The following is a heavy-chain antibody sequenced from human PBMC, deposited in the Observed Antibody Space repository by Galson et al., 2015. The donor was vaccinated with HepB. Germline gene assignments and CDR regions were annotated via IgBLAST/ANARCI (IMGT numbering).Heavy chain of an antibody. Sequence: SLRLSCAAFGFTFSNAWMSWVRQAPGKGLEWVGRIKSKTDGGTTDYAAPVKGRFTISRDDSKNTLYLQMNSLKTEDTAVYYCTTRIGYCSSTSCYTADNWFDPWGQGTLVTVSS. J-gene: IGHJ5*02. D-gene: IGHD2-2*02. CDR3: TTRIGYCSSTSCYTADNWFDP. CDR2: IKSKTDGGTT. V-gene: IGHV3-15*01. CDR1: GFTFSNAW.